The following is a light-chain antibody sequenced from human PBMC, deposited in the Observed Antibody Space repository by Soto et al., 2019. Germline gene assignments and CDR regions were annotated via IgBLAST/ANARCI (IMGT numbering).Light chain of an antibody. CDR3: NSFVGAPVI. J-gene: IGLJ2*01. CDR2: EVN. CDR1: STDVGEYNY. Sequence: QSVLTQPPSASGSPGQSVTIPCAGTSTDVGEYNYVSWYQQHPGKVPKLIIFEVNKRPSGVPDRFSGSKSGDTASLTVSGLQAEDEADYSCNSFVGAPVIFGGGTKLTVL. V-gene: IGLV2-8*01.